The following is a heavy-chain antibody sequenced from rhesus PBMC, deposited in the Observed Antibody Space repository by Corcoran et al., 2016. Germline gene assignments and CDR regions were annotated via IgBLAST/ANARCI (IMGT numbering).Heavy chain of an antibody. V-gene: IGHV4-127*01. Sequence: QVQLQESGPGVVKPSETLSLTCAVSGYSISSGYDWSWIRQPPGTGLAWIGSINGSSGSTNYSPSLKSRVPISKDTSKDQFSLKLTSVTAADTAVYYCARGAAAAGRPFDYWGQGVLVTVSS. D-gene: IGHD6S26*01. J-gene: IGHJ4*01. CDR1: GYSISSGYD. CDR3: ARGAAAAGRPFDY. CDR2: INGSSGST.